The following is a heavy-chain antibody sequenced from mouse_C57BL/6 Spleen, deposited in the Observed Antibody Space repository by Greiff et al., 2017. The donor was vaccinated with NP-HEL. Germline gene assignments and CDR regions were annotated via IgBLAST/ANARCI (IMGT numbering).Heavy chain of an antibody. D-gene: IGHD1-1*01. J-gene: IGHJ2*01. CDR3: ARKATVVYYFDY. CDR1: GYTFTGYW. Sequence: QVQLQQSGAELMKPGASVKLSCKATGYTFTGYWIEWVKQRPGPGLEWIGELLPGSGSTTYNETFKGKATFTADTSSNTSYMQLSSLTTEDSAIYYCARKATVVYYFDYWGQGTTLTVSS. V-gene: IGHV1-9*01. CDR2: LLPGSGST.